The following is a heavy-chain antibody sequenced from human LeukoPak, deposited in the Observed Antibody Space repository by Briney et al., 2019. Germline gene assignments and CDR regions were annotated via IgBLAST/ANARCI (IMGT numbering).Heavy chain of an antibody. J-gene: IGHJ4*02. D-gene: IGHD3-10*01. V-gene: IGHV3-9*01. CDR2: ISSDSGSI. CDR1: GFTFDDYG. Sequence: PGGSLRLSCEACGFTFDDYGMHWVRQTPGKGLEWVSGISSDSGSIGYADSVKGRFTISRDNAKNTLYLQMNSLRDEDTALYYCAKRGQGFDYWGQGTLVTVSS. CDR3: AKRGQGFDY.